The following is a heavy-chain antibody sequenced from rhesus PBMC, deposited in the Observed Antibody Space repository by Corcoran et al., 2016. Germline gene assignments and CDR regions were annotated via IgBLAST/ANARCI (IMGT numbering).Heavy chain of an antibody. CDR1: GGSISSSY. CDR2: IYGSGSST. J-gene: IGHJ4*01. Sequence: QLQLQESGPGLVKPSETLSVTCAVSGGSISSSYWGWIRQAPGKGLECIGYIYGSGSSTNYNPPTKRRVTLSVDTSKNQLSLKLSCGTAADTSVYYCASGAAAGRRFDYWGQGVLVTVSS. CDR3: ASGAAAGRRFDY. D-gene: IGHD6-25*01. V-gene: IGHV4-169*02.